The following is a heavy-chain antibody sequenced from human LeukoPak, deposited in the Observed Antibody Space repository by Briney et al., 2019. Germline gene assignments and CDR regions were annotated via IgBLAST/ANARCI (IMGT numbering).Heavy chain of an antibody. CDR1: GFTFSSYA. CDR2: ISGGGGTT. V-gene: IGHV3-23*01. J-gene: IGHJ4*02. Sequence: PGGSLRLSCAASGFTFSSYAMSWVRQAPGKRLEWVSAISGGGGTTYYADSVKGRFTISRDNSKNTLFLQMNRLRAEDTAVYYCAKDSGPYTSGYYGHWGQGTLVTVSS. D-gene: IGHD3-22*01. CDR3: AKDSGPYTSGYYGH.